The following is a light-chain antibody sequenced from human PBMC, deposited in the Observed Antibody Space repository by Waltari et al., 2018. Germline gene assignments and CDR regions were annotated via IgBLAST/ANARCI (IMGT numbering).Light chain of an antibody. CDR2: EST. Sequence: QSALTQPASVSGSPGQSITISCTGTSSDVGTYNLVSWYQLHPGKAPKLIIYESTKRPSGVFGRFPGSKSGNTASMTISGLQAEDEADYYCCSFAGSSPHVVFGGGTKLTVL. J-gene: IGLJ2*01. CDR1: SSDVGTYNL. V-gene: IGLV2-23*01. CDR3: CSFAGSSPHVV.